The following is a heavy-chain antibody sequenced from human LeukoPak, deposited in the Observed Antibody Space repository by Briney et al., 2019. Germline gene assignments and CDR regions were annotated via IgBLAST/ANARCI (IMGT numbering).Heavy chain of an antibody. CDR1: GFTFSNYW. J-gene: IGHJ4*02. V-gene: IGHV3-7*01. D-gene: IGHD5-24*01. Sequence: GGSLRLSCAASGFTFSNYWMNWVRQAPGKGLECLANIKQDGSETYYADSVKGRFTISRDNAKNSLYLQMNSLRAEDTAVYYCARETPRRGETRDGYRWGQGTLLTVSS. CDR2: IKQDGSET. CDR3: ARETPRRGETRDGYR.